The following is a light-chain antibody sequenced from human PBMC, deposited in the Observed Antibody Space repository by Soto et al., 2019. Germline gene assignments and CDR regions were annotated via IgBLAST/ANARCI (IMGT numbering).Light chain of an antibody. V-gene: IGLV2-14*01. Sequence: SVLTQPASVSGSPGQSITISCTGTSSDLCGYNYVSWYQQHPGKVPKLMIFEVSNRPSGVSYRFSGSKSGNTASLTISGLQAEDEADYYCSSYTGSSTLYVFGTGTKVTVL. CDR1: SSDLCGYNY. CDR2: EVS. CDR3: SSYTGSSTLYV. J-gene: IGLJ1*01.